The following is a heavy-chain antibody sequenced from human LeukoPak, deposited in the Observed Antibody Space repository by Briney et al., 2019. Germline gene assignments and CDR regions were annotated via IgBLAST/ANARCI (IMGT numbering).Heavy chain of an antibody. J-gene: IGHJ4*02. CDR3: ASKLAAVDY. CDR1: GGSISSGGYS. D-gene: IGHD6-25*01. V-gene: IGHV4-30-2*01. CDR2: IYHSGST. Sequence: SETLSLTCAVSGGSISSGGYSWSWIRQPPGKGLEWIGYIYHSGSTYYNPSLKSRVTISVDRSKNQFSLKLSSVTAADTAVYYCASKLAAVDYWGQGTLVTVSS.